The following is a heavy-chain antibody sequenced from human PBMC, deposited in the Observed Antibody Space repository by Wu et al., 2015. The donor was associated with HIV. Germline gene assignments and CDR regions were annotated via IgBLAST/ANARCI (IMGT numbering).Heavy chain of an antibody. Sequence: QVQLVQSGAEVKKPGASVKVSCKASGYTFTGYHMHWVRQTPGQGLEWMGWINPKSGDTDYAQKFQGRVTMTRDTSITTAYMEPSRLRSDDTAVYYCASRYDFWSGYILWGQGTLVTVSS. J-gene: IGHJ4*02. V-gene: IGHV1-2*02. D-gene: IGHD3-3*01. CDR2: INPKSGDT. CDR3: ASRYDFWSGYIL. CDR1: GYTFTGYH.